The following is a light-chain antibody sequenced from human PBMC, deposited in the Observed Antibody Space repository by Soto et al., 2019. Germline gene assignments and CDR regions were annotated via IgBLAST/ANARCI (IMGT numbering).Light chain of an antibody. CDR2: SDN. J-gene: IGLJ3*02. CDR3: AAWDNSLIGLWV. V-gene: IGLV1-44*01. Sequence: VLTQPPSASGTPGQTVTISCSGSSSDIGRNSVNWFQQLPGTPPKLLIYSDNQRPSGVPDRFSGSKSGTSASLAISGLQSEDGADYYCAAWDNSLIGLWVFGGGTKLTVL. CDR1: SSDIGRNS.